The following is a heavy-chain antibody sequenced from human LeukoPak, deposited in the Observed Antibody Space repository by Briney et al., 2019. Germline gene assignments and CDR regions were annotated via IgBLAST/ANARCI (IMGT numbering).Heavy chain of an antibody. CDR2: INPNSGGT. CDR3: ARDMYYYGSGSYYLFDY. CDR1: GYTFTGYY. Sequence: GASVKVSCKASGYTFTGYYMHWVRQAPGQGLEWMGWINPNSGGTNYAQKLQGRVTMTTDTSTSTAYMELRSLRSDDTAVYYCARDMYYYGSGSYYLFDYWGQGTLVTVSS. V-gene: IGHV1-2*02. J-gene: IGHJ4*02. D-gene: IGHD3-10*01.